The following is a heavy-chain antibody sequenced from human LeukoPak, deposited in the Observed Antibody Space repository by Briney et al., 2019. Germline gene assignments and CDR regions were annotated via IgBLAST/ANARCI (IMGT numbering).Heavy chain of an antibody. V-gene: IGHV3-64*01. CDR3: ARDRGNWNDGSYFDY. CDR1: GFTFSSYA. J-gene: IGHJ4*02. D-gene: IGHD1-1*01. CDR2: ISSNGGST. Sequence: GGSLRLSCAASGFTFSSYAMHWVRQAPGKGLEYVSAISSNGGSTYYANSVKGRFTISRDNSKNTLYLQMGSLRAEDMAVYYCARDRGNWNDGSYFDYWGQGTLVTVSS.